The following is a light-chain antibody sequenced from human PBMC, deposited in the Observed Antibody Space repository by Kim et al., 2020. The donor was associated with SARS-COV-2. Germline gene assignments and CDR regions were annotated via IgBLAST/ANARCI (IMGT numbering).Light chain of an antibody. V-gene: IGLV2-8*01. CDR2: EVH. CDR1: SRDVGAYNY. CDR3: SSFAGSHYV. J-gene: IGLJ1*01. Sequence: GQSVTISCSGTSRDVGAYNYVSWYQQHPGKAPQLMIYEVHKRPSGVPHRFSGSKSGNTASLTVSGLQPEDEADYYCSSFAGSHYVFGTGTKVTVL.